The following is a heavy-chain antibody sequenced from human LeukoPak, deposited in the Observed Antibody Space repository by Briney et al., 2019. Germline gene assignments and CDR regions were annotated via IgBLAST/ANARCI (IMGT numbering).Heavy chain of an antibody. V-gene: IGHV1-2*02. D-gene: IGHD3-22*01. CDR2: INPNSGGT. J-gene: IGHJ5*02. CDR3: ANGGDSSGHLVS. Sequence: ASVKVSCKASGYTFTGYYMHWVRQALGQGLEWMGWINPNSGGTNHAQKFQGRVTMTRDTSISTAYMELSRLRSDDTAVYYCANGGDSSGHLVSWGQGTLVTVSS. CDR1: GYTFTGYY.